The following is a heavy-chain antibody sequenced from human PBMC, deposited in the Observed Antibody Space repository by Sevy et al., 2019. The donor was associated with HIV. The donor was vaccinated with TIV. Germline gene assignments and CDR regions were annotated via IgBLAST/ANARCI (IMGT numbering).Heavy chain of an antibody. CDR1: GFAFSSFA. V-gene: IGHV3-23*01. D-gene: IGHD3-3*01. J-gene: IGHJ4*02. Sequence: GGSLRLSCAASGFAFSSFAMSWVRQAPGKGLEWVSAIVGRGGSTYYADSVKGRFTISRDNAKIKLYLQMNSLRAEDTAVYYCARGKHVSDYYGGFDYWGQGTLVTVSS. CDR2: IVGRGGST. CDR3: ARGKHVSDYYGGFDY.